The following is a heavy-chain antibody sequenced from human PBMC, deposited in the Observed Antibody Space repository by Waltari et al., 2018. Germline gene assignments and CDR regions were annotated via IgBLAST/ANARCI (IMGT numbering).Heavy chain of an antibody. V-gene: IGHV5-51*01. J-gene: IGHJ3*02. Sequence: EVQLVQSGAEVKKPGESLKISCKGSGYSFTSYWIGWVRQIPGKGLEWMGIIYPGDSDTAYSPSSQGQVTTSADKSISTAYLQWSSLKASDTAMYYCARRDHKAGFDAFDIWGQGTMVTVSS. CDR2: IYPGDSDT. CDR3: ARRDHKAGFDAFDI. D-gene: IGHD6-19*01. CDR1: GYSFTSYW.